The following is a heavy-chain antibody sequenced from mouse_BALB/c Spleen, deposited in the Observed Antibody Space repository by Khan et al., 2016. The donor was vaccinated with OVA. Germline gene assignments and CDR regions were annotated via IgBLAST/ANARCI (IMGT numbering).Heavy chain of an antibody. V-gene: IGHV1S135*01. Sequence: VQLQQSGPELMKPGTSVKISCKASGYSFTTYYIHWVMQSHGKSLAWIGYIAPFSGDTTFNQKFKGKATLTVDKSSSTAYIHLSNLTSEDSAIYYCTRHGYVAWFTYWGQGTLVTVSA. CDR2: IAPFSGDT. D-gene: IGHD2-2*01. CDR1: GYSFTTYY. J-gene: IGHJ3*01. CDR3: TRHGYVAWFTY.